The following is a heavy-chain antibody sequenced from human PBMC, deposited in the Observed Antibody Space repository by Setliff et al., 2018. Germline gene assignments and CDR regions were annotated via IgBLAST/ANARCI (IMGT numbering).Heavy chain of an antibody. CDR1: GVIFSSHA. D-gene: IGHD2-2*01. J-gene: IGHJ6*03. Sequence: GGSLRLSCAASGVIFSSHAMHWVRQAPGKGLEWVAVMSNDGSDKNYADSVKGRFTISRDNSKNTLYLQMNSLRAEDTAVYYSARTYCSDTSCYDYYYYMDVWGKGTTVTVSS. CDR2: MSNDGSDK. V-gene: IGHV3-30*01. CDR3: ARTYCSDTSCYDYYYYMDV.